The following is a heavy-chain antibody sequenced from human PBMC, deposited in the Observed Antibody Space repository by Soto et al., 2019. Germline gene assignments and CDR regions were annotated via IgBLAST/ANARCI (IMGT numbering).Heavy chain of an antibody. CDR3: ARSTSGSHFDY. D-gene: IGHD1-26*01. V-gene: IGHV3-30-3*01. J-gene: IGHJ4*02. Sequence: VGSLRLSCAASGFTFNNYAMHWVRQAPGKGLEWVAAISYDGSNKYYADSVKGRFTISRDTSRNTLFLQMNSLRVEDTTMYYCARSTSGSHFDYWGQGTLVTVSS. CDR1: GFTFNNYA. CDR2: ISYDGSNK.